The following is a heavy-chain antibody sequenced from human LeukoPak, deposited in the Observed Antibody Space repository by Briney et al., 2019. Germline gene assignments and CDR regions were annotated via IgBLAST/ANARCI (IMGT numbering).Heavy chain of an antibody. D-gene: IGHD6-13*01. CDR2: IKQDGSEK. CDR1: GFTFSSYW. Sequence: GGSLRLSCAASGFTFSSYWMSWVRQAPGKGREWVANIKQDGSEKYYVDSVKGRFTISRDNAKNSLYLQMNSLRAEDTAVYYCAREIAAAYDAFDIWGQGTMVTVSS. CDR3: AREIAAAYDAFDI. V-gene: IGHV3-7*01. J-gene: IGHJ3*02.